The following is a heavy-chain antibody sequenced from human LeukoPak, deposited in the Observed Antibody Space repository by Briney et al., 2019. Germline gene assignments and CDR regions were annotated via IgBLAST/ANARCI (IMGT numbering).Heavy chain of an antibody. CDR2: IYYSGST. Sequence: PSETLSLTCTVSGGSISSYYWSWIRQPPGKGLEWIGYIYYSGSTNYNPSLKSRVTISVDTSKNQFSLKLSSVTAADTAVYYCARAYYDFWSGYYLLFYFDYWGQGTLVTVSS. J-gene: IGHJ4*02. CDR1: GGSISSYY. V-gene: IGHV4-59*12. D-gene: IGHD3-3*01. CDR3: ARAYYDFWSGYYLLFYFDY.